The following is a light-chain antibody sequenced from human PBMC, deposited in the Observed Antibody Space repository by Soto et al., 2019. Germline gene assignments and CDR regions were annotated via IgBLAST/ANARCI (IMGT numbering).Light chain of an antibody. Sequence: DIQMTQSPSTLSASVGDRVTITCRASQSISNWLAGYQQKPGKAPKLLIYEASSLESGVPPRFSGSGSGTAFTLTISSLQPDDFATYYCQQYNRYSWTFGQGTKVEIK. V-gene: IGKV1-5*03. CDR3: QQYNRYSWT. CDR1: QSISNW. CDR2: EAS. J-gene: IGKJ1*01.